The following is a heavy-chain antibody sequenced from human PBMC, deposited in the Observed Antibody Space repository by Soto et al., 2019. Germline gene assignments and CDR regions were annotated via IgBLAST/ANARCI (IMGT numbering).Heavy chain of an antibody. CDR2: INAGNGNT. CDR3: ARGLNGYSHYFDY. V-gene: IGHV1-3*01. D-gene: IGHD5-18*01. Sequence: QVQLVQSGAEVKKPGASVKVSCKASGYTFTSYAMPWVRKAPGQRLEWMGWINAGNGNTKYSQKFQGRVTITRDTSASTAYMELSSLRSEDTAVYYCARGLNGYSHYFDYWGQGTLVTVS. J-gene: IGHJ4*02. CDR1: GYTFTSYA.